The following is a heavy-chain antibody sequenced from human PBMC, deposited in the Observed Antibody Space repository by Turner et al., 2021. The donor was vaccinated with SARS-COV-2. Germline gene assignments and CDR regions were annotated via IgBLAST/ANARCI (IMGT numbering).Heavy chain of an antibody. CDR1: GGSISSSSYY. Sequence: QLQLQESGPGLVKPSETLSLTCTVSGGSISSSSYYWGWIRQPPGKGLEWIGNIYYRGSTYYNPSLKSRVTISVDTSKNHFSLKLSSVTAADTAVYYCASEAVVYCDTSGYYWDYWGQGTLVTVSS. CDR3: ASEAVVYCDTSGYYWDY. D-gene: IGHD3-22*01. CDR2: IYYRGST. J-gene: IGHJ4*02. V-gene: IGHV4-39*02.